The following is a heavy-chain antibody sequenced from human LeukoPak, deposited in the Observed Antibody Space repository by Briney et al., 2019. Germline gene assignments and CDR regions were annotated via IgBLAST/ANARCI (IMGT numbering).Heavy chain of an antibody. V-gene: IGHV3-30*04. CDR3: VRDNGGEHL. CDR1: GFTFSSYA. CDR2: ISYDGSNK. Sequence: GGSLRLSCAASGFTFSSYAMHWVRQAPGKGLEWVAVISYDGSNKYYADSVKGRFTISRDNAKNTLYLQMNSLRDDDTAVYYCVRDNGGEHLWGQGTLVTVSS. J-gene: IGHJ4*02. D-gene: IGHD3-16*01.